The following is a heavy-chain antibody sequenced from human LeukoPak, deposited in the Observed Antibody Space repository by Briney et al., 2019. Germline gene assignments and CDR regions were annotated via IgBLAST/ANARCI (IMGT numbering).Heavy chain of an antibody. V-gene: IGHV3-74*01. CDR2: IGTDGSST. J-gene: IGHJ3*02. Sequence: PGGSLRLSCAASGFTFSNYWMHSVRQVPGKGPVWVSRIGTDGSSTTYADYVKGRFTISRDNAKNTLYLQMNSLRAEDTAVYYCARDKYGGNSNAFDIWGQGTLVTVSS. CDR3: ARDKYGGNSNAFDI. D-gene: IGHD4-23*01. CDR1: GFTFSNYW.